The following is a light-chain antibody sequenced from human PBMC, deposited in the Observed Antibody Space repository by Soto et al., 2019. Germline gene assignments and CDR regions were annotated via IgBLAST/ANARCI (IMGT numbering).Light chain of an antibody. CDR2: GAS. V-gene: IGKV3-15*01. Sequence: EIVMTQSPATLSVSPGERATLSCRASQSVRSNLAWYQQKPGQAPRLLIYGASTRANGTQDRFSGSGSGTEFTLTFSSLQSEDFAVYYCLHCNNWPPWTFGQGTKVEIK. J-gene: IGKJ1*01. CDR3: LHCNNWPPWT. CDR1: QSVRSN.